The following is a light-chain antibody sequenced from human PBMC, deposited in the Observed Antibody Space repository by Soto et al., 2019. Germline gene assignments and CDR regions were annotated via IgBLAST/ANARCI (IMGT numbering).Light chain of an antibody. CDR1: SSDGGGYNN. V-gene: IGLV2-14*01. CDR3: SSYTSSSTVV. CDR2: DVR. Sequence: QSALTQPAYVSGSPGQSITISCTGTSSDGGGYNNVSWYQQHPGKAPKLMIYDVRNRPSGVSNRFSGSKSGNTASLTISGLQAEDEADYYCSSYTSSSTVVFGGVTKLTVL. J-gene: IGLJ2*01.